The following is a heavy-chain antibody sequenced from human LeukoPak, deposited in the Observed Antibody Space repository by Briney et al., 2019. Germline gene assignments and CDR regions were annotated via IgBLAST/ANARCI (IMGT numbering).Heavy chain of an antibody. CDR2: ISGSGGST. Sequence: GGSLRLSCAASRFTFSSYAMSWVRQAPGKGLEWVSAISGSGGSTYYADSVKGRFTISRDSSKNTLYLQMNSLRAEDTAVYYCAKAIIVGATTSPFDCWGQGTLVTVSS. CDR3: AKAIIVGATTSPFDC. CDR1: RFTFSSYA. J-gene: IGHJ4*02. V-gene: IGHV3-23*01. D-gene: IGHD1-26*01.